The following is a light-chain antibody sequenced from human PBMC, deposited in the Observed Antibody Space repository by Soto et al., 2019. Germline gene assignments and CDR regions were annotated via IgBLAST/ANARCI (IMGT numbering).Light chain of an antibody. CDR1: QSISSY. V-gene: IGKV1-39*01. CDR3: QQSYSTPLT. CDR2: AAS. J-gene: IGKJ4*01. Sequence: DIKMTQSPSSLSASVGDRVTITCRASQSISSYLNWYQQKPGKAPKLLIYAASSLQSGVPSRFSGSGSGTDFTLTISSLQPEDFATYYCQQSYSTPLTFGGGTQVEIK.